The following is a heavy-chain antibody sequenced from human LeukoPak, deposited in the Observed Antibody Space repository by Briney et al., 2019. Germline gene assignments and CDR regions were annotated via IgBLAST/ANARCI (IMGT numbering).Heavy chain of an antibody. D-gene: IGHD6-13*01. V-gene: IGHV3-53*01. Sequence: PGGSLRLSCAASGFTVSSNYMSWVRQAPGKGLEWVSVIYSGGSTYYADSVKGRFTISRDNSKNTLYLQMNSLRAEDTAVYYCARDSWGDGYDYWGQGTLVTVSS. CDR2: IYSGGST. CDR3: ARDSWGDGYDY. CDR1: GFTVSSNY. J-gene: IGHJ4*02.